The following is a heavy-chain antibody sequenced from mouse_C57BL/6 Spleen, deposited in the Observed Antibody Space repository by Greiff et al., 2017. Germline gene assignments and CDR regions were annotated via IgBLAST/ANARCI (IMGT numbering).Heavy chain of an antibody. Sequence: EVKLMESGGDLVKPGGSLKLSCAASGFTFSSYGMSWVRQTPDKRLEWVATISSGGSYTYSPDSVKGRFTISRDNAKNTLYLQMSSLKSEDTAMYYCARRTGKAMDYWGQGTSVTVSS. D-gene: IGHD4-1*01. CDR3: ARRTGKAMDY. J-gene: IGHJ4*01. CDR2: ISSGGSYT. CDR1: GFTFSSYG. V-gene: IGHV5-6*02.